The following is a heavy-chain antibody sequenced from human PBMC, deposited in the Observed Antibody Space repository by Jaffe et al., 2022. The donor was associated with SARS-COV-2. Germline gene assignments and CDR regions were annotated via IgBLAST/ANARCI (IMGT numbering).Heavy chain of an antibody. D-gene: IGHD3-22*01. CDR1: GGTFSSYA. J-gene: IGHJ3*02. CDR2: IIPIFGTA. CDR3: AREGTYYYDSSGYPDAFDI. Sequence: QVQLVQSGAEVKKPGSSVKVSCKASGGTFSSYAISWVRQAPGQGLEWMGGIIPIFGTANYAQKFQGRVTITADESTSTAYMELSSLRSEDTAVYYCAREGTYYYDSSGYPDAFDIWGQGTMVTVSS. V-gene: IGHV1-69*01.